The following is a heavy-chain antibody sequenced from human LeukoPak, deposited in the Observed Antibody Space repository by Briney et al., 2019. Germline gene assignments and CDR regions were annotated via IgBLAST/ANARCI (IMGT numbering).Heavy chain of an antibody. J-gene: IGHJ4*02. Sequence: SETLSLTCNVSGYSISSTFYGAWIRQPPGKGLEWIATISHSATTYYTPSLKSRLTMSVDTSKNQFSLKLGSVTVADTAVYYCARVNTPVATFDYWGQGTLVTVPS. CDR3: ARVNTPVATFDY. D-gene: IGHD2-15*01. V-gene: IGHV4-38-2*02. CDR1: GYSISSTFY. CDR2: ISHSATT.